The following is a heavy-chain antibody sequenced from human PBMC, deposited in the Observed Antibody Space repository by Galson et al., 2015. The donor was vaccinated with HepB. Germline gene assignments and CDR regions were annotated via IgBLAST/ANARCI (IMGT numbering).Heavy chain of an antibody. J-gene: IGHJ6*02. D-gene: IGHD2-2*01. CDR3: AKDRNHCSSTSCQCPPNCAGYYYYGMDV. CDR1: GFTFSSYG. CDR2: ISYDGSNK. Sequence: SLRLSCAASGFTFSSYGMHWVRQAPGKGLEWVAVISYDGSNKYYADSVKGRFTISRDNSKNTLYLQMNSLRAEDTAVYYCAKDRNHCSSTSCQCPPNCAGYYYYGMDVWGQGTTVTVSS. V-gene: IGHV3-30*18.